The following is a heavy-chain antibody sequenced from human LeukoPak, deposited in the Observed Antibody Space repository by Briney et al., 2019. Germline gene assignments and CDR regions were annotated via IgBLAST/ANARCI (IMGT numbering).Heavy chain of an antibody. CDR1: GCTFSTYS. Sequence: GGSLRLSCAASGCTFSTYSMNWVRQAPGQGLEWVSYISSLGSTIYYADSVKGRFTISRDNAKNSLYLQMNSLRAEDTAVYYCARGEQEMATMSIDYWGQGTLVTVSS. CDR3: ARGEQEMATMSIDY. J-gene: IGHJ4*02. D-gene: IGHD5-24*01. CDR2: ISSLGSTI. V-gene: IGHV3-48*01.